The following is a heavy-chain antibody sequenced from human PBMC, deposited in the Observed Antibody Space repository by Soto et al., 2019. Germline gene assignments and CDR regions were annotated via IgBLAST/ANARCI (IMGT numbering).Heavy chain of an antibody. CDR1: GGTFSSYT. D-gene: IGHD5-18*01. CDR2: IIPILGIA. CDR3: ARASSKRGYSSGTDY. J-gene: IGHJ4*02. Sequence: QVPLVQSGAEVKKPGSSVKVSCKASGGTFSSYTISWVRQAPGQGLEWMGRIIPILGIANYAQKFQGRVTITADKSTSTAYMELSSLRSEDTAVYYCARASSKRGYSSGTDYWGQGTLVTVSS. V-gene: IGHV1-69*02.